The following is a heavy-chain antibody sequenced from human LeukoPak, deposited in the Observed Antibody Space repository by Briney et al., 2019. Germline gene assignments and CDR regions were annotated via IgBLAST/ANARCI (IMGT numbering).Heavy chain of an antibody. CDR1: GYTLTELS. CDR3: ATVVLDYFGSGSYSFDY. V-gene: IGHV1-24*01. CDR2: FDPEDGET. D-gene: IGHD3-10*01. Sequence: ASVKVSCKVSGYTLTELSIHWVRQAPGKGLEWMGSFDPEDGETIYAQKFQGRVAMTEDTSPDAAYMELSSLRSEDTAVYYCATVVLDYFGSGSYSFDYWGQGTLVTVSS. J-gene: IGHJ4*02.